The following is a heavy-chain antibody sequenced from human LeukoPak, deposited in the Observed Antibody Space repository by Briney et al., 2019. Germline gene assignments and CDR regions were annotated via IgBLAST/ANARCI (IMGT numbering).Heavy chain of an antibody. CDR2: ISSSSSTI. Sequence: PGGSLRLSCAASGFTFSSYEMNWVRQAPGKGLEWVSYISSSSSTIYYADSVKGRFTISRDNAKNSLYLQMNSLRAEDTAVYYCARLGQQLVEGAFDYWGQGTLVTVSS. V-gene: IGHV3-48*03. D-gene: IGHD6-13*01. CDR3: ARLGQQLVEGAFDY. CDR1: GFTFSSYE. J-gene: IGHJ4*02.